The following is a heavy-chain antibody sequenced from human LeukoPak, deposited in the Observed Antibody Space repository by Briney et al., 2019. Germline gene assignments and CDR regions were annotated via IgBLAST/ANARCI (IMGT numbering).Heavy chain of an antibody. D-gene: IGHD2-15*01. CDR1: GFTFSSYS. CDR2: ISSSSSYI. V-gene: IGHV3-21*01. J-gene: IGHJ5*02. CDR3: ASSGYCRGGSCP. Sequence: GGSLRLSCAASGFTFSSYSMNWVRQAPEKGLEWVSSISSSSSYIYYADSVKGRFTISRDNAKNSLYLQMNSLRAEDTAVYYCASSGYCRGGSCPWGQGTLVTVSS.